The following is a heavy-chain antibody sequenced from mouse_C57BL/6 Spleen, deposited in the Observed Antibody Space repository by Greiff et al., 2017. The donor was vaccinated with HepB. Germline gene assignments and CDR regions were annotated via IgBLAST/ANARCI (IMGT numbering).Heavy chain of an antibody. CDR3: ARRTTVVADY. V-gene: IGHV1-69*01. CDR2: IDPSDSYT. J-gene: IGHJ2*01. D-gene: IGHD1-1*01. Sequence: QVQLQQPGAELVMPGASVKLSCKASGYTFTSYWMHWVKQRPGQGLEWIGEIDPSDSYTNYNQKFKGKSTLTVDKSSSTAYMQLSSLTSEDSAVYYCARRTTVVADYWGQGTTLTVSS. CDR1: GYTFTSYW.